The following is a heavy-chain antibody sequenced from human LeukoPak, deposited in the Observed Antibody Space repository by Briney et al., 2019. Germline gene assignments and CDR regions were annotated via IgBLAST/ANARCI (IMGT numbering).Heavy chain of an antibody. Sequence: GGSLRLSCAASGFTFHDFEMNWVRQAPGKGLEWVSYVSGSGNEIHYGDSVKGRFTISRDNAKSSLYLQMNSLRAEDTAIYYCATKVPGSSHFSSWGQETLVTVSS. J-gene: IGHJ4*02. D-gene: IGHD4/OR15-4a*01. CDR2: VSGSGNEI. V-gene: IGHV3-48*03. CDR1: GFTFHDFE. CDR3: ATKVPGSSHFSS.